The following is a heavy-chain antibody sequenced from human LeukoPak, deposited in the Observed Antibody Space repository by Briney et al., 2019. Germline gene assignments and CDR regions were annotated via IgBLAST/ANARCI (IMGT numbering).Heavy chain of an antibody. CDR2: IYYSGST. D-gene: IGHD7-27*01. J-gene: IGHJ3*02. V-gene: IGHV4-61*01. CDR1: GYSISSGYY. CDR3: ARELLGIRAFDI. Sequence: KPSETLSLTCTDSGYSISSGYYWSWIRQPPGKGLEWIGYIYYSGSTNYNPSLKSRVTISVDTSKNQFSLKLSSVTAADTAVYYCARELLGIRAFDIWGQGTMVTVSS.